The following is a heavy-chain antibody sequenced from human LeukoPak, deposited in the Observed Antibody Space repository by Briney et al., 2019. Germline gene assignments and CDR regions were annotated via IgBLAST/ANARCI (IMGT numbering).Heavy chain of an antibody. V-gene: IGHV3-21*01. D-gene: IGHD6-13*01. CDR3: ARVAVAAAGTDY. CDR2: ISSSNDYI. Sequence: GGSLRLSCAASGFTFSSYSMNWVRQAPGKGLEWVSSISSSNDYIYYADSVKGRFTISRDNAKNSLYLQVNSLRAEDTAVYYCARVAVAAAGTDYWGQGTLVTVSS. CDR1: GFTFSSYS. J-gene: IGHJ4*02.